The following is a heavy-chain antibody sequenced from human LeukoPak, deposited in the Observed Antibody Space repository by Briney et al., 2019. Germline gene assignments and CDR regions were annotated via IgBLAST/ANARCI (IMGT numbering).Heavy chain of an antibody. D-gene: IGHD3-10*01. Sequence: GGSLRLSCAASGFTFSTFGMHWVRQAPGKGLEGVAVIWWDGSNTYYADSVKGRFTSSRDNSNNTTYLQMNILRADDTAVYSCARIGDGSGSPPHSHYYSMDVCSKGTTVTV. V-gene: IGHV3-33*01. J-gene: IGHJ6*04. CDR1: GFTFSTFG. CDR3: ARIGDGSGSPPHSHYYSMDV. CDR2: IWWDGSNT.